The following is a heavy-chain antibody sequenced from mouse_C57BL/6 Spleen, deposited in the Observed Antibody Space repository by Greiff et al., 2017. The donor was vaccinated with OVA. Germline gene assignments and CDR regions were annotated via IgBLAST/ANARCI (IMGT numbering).Heavy chain of an antibody. D-gene: IGHD2-1*01. Sequence: EVKLQESGAELVKPGASVKLSCTASGFNIKDYYMHWVKQRTEQGLEWIGRIDPEDGETKYAPKFPGKATITADTSSNTAYLQLSSLTSEDTAVYYCARGNYYAMDYWGQGTSVTVSS. CDR3: ARGNYYAMDY. J-gene: IGHJ4*01. CDR2: IDPEDGET. V-gene: IGHV14-2*01. CDR1: GFNIKDYY.